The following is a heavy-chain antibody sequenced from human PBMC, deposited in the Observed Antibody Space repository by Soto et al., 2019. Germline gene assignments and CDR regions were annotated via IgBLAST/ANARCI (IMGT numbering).Heavy chain of an antibody. CDR3: AKDSTHLGLPAAMTPTGDYYGMDA. V-gene: IGHV3-9*01. Sequence: EVQLVESGGGLVQPGRSLRLSCAASGFTFDDYAMHWVRQAPGKGLEWVSGISWNSGSIGYADSVKGRFTISRDNAKNSLYLQMNSLRAEDTALYYCAKDSTHLGLPAAMTPTGDYYGMDAWGQGTTVTVSS. CDR1: GFTFDDYA. CDR2: ISWNSGSI. D-gene: IGHD2-2*01. J-gene: IGHJ6*02.